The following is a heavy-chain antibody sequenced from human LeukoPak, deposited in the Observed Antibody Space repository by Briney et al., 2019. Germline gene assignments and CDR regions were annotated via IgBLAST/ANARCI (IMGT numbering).Heavy chain of an antibody. CDR1: GFTFSGYS. V-gene: IGHV4-34*01. J-gene: IGHJ4*02. CDR3: ARGGYSYGYY. CDR2: INHSGST. D-gene: IGHD5-18*01. Sequence: SGGSLRLSCEASGFTFSGYSMNWIRQPPGKGLEWIGEINHSGSTNYNPSLKSRVTISVDTSKNQFSLKLSSVTAADTAVYYCARGGYSYGYYWGQGTLVTVSS.